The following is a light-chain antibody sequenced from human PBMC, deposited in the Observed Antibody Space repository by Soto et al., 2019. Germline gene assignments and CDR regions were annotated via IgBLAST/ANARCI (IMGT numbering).Light chain of an antibody. Sequence: AIQLTQSPSSLSASVGDRVTITCRASQGISSALAWYQQKPGKAPKLLVYDASSLESGVPSRFSGSVSGTDFTLTISSLQPEDFATYYCQQFNSYPHAFTFGPGTKVDIK. V-gene: IGKV1-13*02. CDR2: DAS. J-gene: IGKJ3*01. CDR1: QGISSA. CDR3: QQFNSYPHAFT.